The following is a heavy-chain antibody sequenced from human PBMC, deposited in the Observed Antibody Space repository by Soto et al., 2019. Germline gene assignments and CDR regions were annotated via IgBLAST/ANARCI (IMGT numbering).Heavy chain of an antibody. CDR3: ARDLGDYAYYYYYYGMDV. V-gene: IGHV4-4*02. CDR2: IYHSGST. J-gene: IGHJ6*02. D-gene: IGHD4-17*01. Sequence: QVQLQESGPGLVKPSGTLSLTCAVSGGSISSSNWWSWVRQPPGKGLEWIGEIYHSGSTNYNPSLKSRVTISVDKSKNQFSLKLSSATAADTAVYYCARDLGDYAYYYYYYGMDVWGQGTTVTVSS. CDR1: GGSISSSNW.